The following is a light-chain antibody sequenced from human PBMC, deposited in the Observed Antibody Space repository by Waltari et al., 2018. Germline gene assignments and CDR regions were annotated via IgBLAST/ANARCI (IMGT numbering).Light chain of an antibody. CDR3: LLYYRGSWV. V-gene: IGLV7-43*01. CDR1: TGAVTATYY. J-gene: IGLJ2*01. Sequence: QTVVTQEPSLTVSPAGTVTLTCASSTGAVTATYYANWFQQNPGQSPTSLIYSTSEKHSWTPARFSGSLLGGKATLTLSGVRPEDEADYYCLLYYRGSWVFGGGTKLTVL. CDR2: STS.